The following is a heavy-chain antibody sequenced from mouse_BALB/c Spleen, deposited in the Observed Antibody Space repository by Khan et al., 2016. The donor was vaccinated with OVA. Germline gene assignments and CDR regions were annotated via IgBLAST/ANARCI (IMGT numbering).Heavy chain of an antibody. D-gene: IGHD2-12*01. V-gene: IGHV1S56*01. CDR1: GYTFPTYY. Sequence: QVQLQQSGPDLVKPGASVRISCKASGYTFPTYYIHWVQQRPGQGLDWIGWIYPGSFNINYSEKFKGKATLTADNSSSTSYMQRSSLTSEDSAVYFRARDSYCFGDPMDYWGQGTSSTVSS. CDR2: IYPGSFNI. CDR3: ARDSYCFGDPMDY. J-gene: IGHJ4*01.